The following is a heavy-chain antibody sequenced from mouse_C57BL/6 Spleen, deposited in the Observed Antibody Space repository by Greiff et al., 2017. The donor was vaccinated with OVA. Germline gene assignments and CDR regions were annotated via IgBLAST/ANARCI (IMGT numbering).Heavy chain of an antibody. CDR3: ARAGRGYFDV. D-gene: IGHD4-1*01. J-gene: IGHJ1*03. CDR1: GFTFSDYG. Sequence: DVQLVESGGGLVKPGGSLKLSCAASGFTFSDYGMHWVRQAPEKGLEWVAYISSGSSTIYYADTVKGRFTISRDNAKNTLFLQMTRLRSEDTAMYYCARAGRGYFDVWGTGTTVTVSS. V-gene: IGHV5-17*01. CDR2: ISSGSSTI.